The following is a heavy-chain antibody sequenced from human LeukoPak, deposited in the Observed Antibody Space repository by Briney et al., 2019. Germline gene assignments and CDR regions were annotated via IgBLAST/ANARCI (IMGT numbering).Heavy chain of an antibody. J-gene: IGHJ4*02. CDR1: GGSISSYY. Sequence: SETLSLTCTVSGGSISSYYWSWIRQPPGKGLEWIGYIYYSGSTNYNPSFKSRVTISVDTSKNQFSLKLSSVTAADTAVYYCARARTYYDFWSGYYGGYYFDYWGQGTLVTVSS. CDR3: ARARTYYDFWSGYYGGYYFDY. D-gene: IGHD3-3*01. CDR2: IYYSGST. V-gene: IGHV4-59*01.